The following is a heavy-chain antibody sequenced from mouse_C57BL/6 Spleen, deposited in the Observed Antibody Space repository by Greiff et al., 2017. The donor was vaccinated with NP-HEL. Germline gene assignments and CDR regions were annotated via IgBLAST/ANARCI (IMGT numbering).Heavy chain of an antibody. CDR2: IYPRDGST. D-gene: IGHD2-5*01. CDR1: GYTFTSYD. CDR3: ARKSYYSNYGGYWYFDV. V-gene: IGHV1-85*01. Sequence: VQLVESGPELVKPGASVKLSCKASGYTFTSYDINWVKQRPGQGLEWIGWIYPRDGSTKYNEKFKGKATLTVDTSSSTAYMELHSLTSEDSAVYFCARKSYYSNYGGYWYFDVWGTGTTVTVSS. J-gene: IGHJ1*03.